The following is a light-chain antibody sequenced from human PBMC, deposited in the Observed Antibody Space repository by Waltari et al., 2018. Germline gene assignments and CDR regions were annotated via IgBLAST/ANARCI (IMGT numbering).Light chain of an antibody. CDR1: SSNIGAGYD. V-gene: IGLV1-40*01. CDR2: GNS. CDR3: QSYDSSLSAVV. J-gene: IGLJ2*01. Sequence: QSVLTQPPSVSGAPGQRVTISCTGSSSNIGAGYDVHWYQQLPGTAPKLLIYGNSNRPSGVLDRFAGSKAGTSASLAITGLQAEDEADYYGQSYDSSLSAVVFGGGTKLTVL.